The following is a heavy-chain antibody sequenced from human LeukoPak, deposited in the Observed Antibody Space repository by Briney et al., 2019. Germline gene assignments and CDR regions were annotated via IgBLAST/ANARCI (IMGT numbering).Heavy chain of an antibody. D-gene: IGHD4-17*01. CDR3: TRDYNYYGHLEAFGI. CDR1: GFTFGDYC. Sequence: GGSLRLSCTASGFTFGDYCMSWFRQAPGKGLEWVGFIRSNGYGGTTEYAASVKGRFTISRDDSKSIAYLQMNSLRNEDTAVYHCTRDYNYYGHLEAFGIWGQGTMVTVSS. V-gene: IGHV3-49*03. CDR2: IRSNGYGGTT. J-gene: IGHJ3*02.